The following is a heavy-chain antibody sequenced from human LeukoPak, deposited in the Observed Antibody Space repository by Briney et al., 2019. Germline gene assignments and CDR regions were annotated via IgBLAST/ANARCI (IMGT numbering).Heavy chain of an antibody. Sequence: ESGPTLVNPTQTLTLTCTFSGFSLSTSGVGVGWIRQPPGKALEWLALIYWDDDKRYRPSLKSRLIITKDTSKNQVVLTMTSMDPVDTATYYCVHRFPSYHAFDIWGQGTMVTVSS. CDR3: VHRFPSYHAFDI. J-gene: IGHJ3*02. V-gene: IGHV2-5*02. D-gene: IGHD3-16*01. CDR2: IYWDDDK. CDR1: GFSLSTSGVG.